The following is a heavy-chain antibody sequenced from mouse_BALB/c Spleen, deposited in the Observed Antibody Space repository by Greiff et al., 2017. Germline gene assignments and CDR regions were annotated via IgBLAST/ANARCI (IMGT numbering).Heavy chain of an antibody. J-gene: IGHJ3*01. V-gene: IGHV7-1*02. CDR3: AREGYGYDVGFAY. CDR1: GFTFSDFY. D-gene: IGHD2-2*01. CDR2: SRNKANDYTT. Sequence: EVKLMESGGGLVQPGGSLRLSCATSGFTFSDFYMEWVRQPPGKRLEWIAASRNKANDYTTEYSASVKGRFIVSRDTSQSILYLQMNALTSEDTAVYYCAREGYGYDVGFAYWGQGTLVTVSA.